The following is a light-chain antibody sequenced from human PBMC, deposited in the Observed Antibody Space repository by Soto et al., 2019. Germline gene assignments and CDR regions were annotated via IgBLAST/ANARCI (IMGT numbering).Light chain of an antibody. CDR1: SSNIGAHYD. V-gene: IGLV1-40*01. J-gene: IGLJ2*01. CDR3: CSYAGSRGLV. Sequence: QSVLTQPPSVSGAPGQRVTISCTGSSSNIGAHYDVHWYQQLPGTAPKLLIYGNSNRPSGVPDRFSGSKSGTSASLAITGLQAEDEADYYCCSYAGSRGLVFGGGTKLTVL. CDR2: GNS.